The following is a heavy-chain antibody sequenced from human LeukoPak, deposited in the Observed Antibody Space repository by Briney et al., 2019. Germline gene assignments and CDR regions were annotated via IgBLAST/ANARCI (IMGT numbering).Heavy chain of an antibody. CDR2: INHSGST. V-gene: IGHV4-34*01. CDR1: GGSFSGYY. CDR3: ARGSDGYSYGLSGNWFDP. J-gene: IGHJ5*02. Sequence: PSETLSLTCAVYGGSFSGYYWSWIRQPPGKGLEWIGEINHSGSTNYNPSLKSRVTISVDTSKNQFSLKLSSVTAADTAVYYCARGSDGYSYGLSGNWFDPWGQGTLVTVSS. D-gene: IGHD5-18*01.